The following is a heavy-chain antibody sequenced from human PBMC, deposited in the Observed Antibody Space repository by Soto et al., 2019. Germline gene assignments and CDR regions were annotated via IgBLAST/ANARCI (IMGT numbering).Heavy chain of an antibody. V-gene: IGHV1-69*13. CDR3: ARDVPLNYYDGTFSYYAMDV. J-gene: IGHJ6*02. CDR2: IIPFFKAA. CDR1: GGTFSSHA. D-gene: IGHD3-16*01. Sequence: GASVKVSCKASGGTFSSHAISWVRQAPGQGLEGMGGIIPFFKAANYAQKFQGRVTITADDSTSTAYMDLYSLRSEDTAVYYCARDVPLNYYDGTFSYYAMDVWGQGTTVTVSS.